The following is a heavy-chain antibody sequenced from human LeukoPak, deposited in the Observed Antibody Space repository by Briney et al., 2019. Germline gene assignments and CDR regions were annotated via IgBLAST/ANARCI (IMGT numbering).Heavy chain of an antibody. CDR2: ISGSGGST. Sequence: GGSLRLSCAASGFTFSSYAMSWVRQAPGKGLEWVSAISGSGGSTYYADSVKGQFTISRDNSKNTLYLQMNSLRAEDTAVYYCAKVNYEDPYYYGMDVWGQGTTVTVSS. D-gene: IGHD1-7*01. CDR3: AKVNYEDPYYYGMDV. V-gene: IGHV3-23*01. CDR1: GFTFSSYA. J-gene: IGHJ6*02.